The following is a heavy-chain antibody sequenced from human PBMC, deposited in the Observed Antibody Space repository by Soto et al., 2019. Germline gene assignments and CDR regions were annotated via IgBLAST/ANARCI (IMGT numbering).Heavy chain of an antibody. CDR2: IDLSGTKT. Sequence: GGSLRLSCAASGFSFSDYSMNWVRQAPGKGLEWVSFIDLSGTKTYYRDSVKGRFTIFKDKSINTVYLQMNSLTVEDAAVYYCTKDRVPDGSYSFDYWCQGALVTVSS. CDR1: GFSFSDYS. D-gene: IGHD1-26*01. V-gene: IGHV3-23*03. CDR3: TKDRVPDGSYSFDY. J-gene: IGHJ4*02.